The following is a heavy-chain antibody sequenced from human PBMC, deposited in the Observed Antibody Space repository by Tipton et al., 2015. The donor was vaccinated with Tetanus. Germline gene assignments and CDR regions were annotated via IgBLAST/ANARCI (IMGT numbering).Heavy chain of an antibody. D-gene: IGHD6-19*01. CDR2: IYSNGTA. CDR3: ARNTVAGTVTFDY. V-gene: IGHV4-39*02. J-gene: IGHJ4*02. CDR1: GGSLSTTSYL. Sequence: GLVKPSETLSLTCTVSGGSLSTTSYLWGWVRQPPEKGLQWIATIYSNGTAYYNSSVKSRGSISIDTSKNLCSLKLSSVTAADTAVYYCARNTVAGTVTFDYWGQGTLGTVSS.